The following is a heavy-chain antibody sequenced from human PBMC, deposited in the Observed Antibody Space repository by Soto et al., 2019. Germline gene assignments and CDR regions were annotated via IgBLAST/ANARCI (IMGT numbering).Heavy chain of an antibody. V-gene: IGHV1-69*13. D-gene: IGHD3-10*01. Sequence: SVKVACKASGYTFTNYSIHWVRQAPGQGLEWMGGIIPIFGTANYAQKFQGRVTITADESTSTAYMELSSLRSEDTAIYYCASSYGSGYRAFYYWGQGALVTVSS. CDR1: GYTFTNYS. CDR2: IIPIFGTA. J-gene: IGHJ4*02. CDR3: ASSYGSGYRAFYY.